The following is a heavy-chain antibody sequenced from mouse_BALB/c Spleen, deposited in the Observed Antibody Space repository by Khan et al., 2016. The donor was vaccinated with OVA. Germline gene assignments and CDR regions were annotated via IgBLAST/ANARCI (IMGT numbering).Heavy chain of an antibody. CDR2: INPNNGHT. Sequence: EVQLQQSGPELVKPGTSVKISCKASGYTFTDYNMDWVKQSHGKSLEWIGDINPNNGHTFYNQKFKGKATLTVDKSSSTAYMELRSLTSEDTAVYYCARGVYGSRGAWFAYWGQGTLVTVSA. J-gene: IGHJ3*01. CDR3: ARGVYGSRGAWFAY. D-gene: IGHD1-1*01. CDR1: GYTFTDYN. V-gene: IGHV1-18*01.